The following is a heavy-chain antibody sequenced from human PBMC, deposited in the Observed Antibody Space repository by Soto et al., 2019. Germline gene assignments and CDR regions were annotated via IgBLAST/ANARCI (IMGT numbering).Heavy chain of an antibody. CDR1: GFTFSSYS. CDR2: ISSSSSTI. D-gene: IGHD3-3*01. J-gene: IGHJ4*02. Sequence: GGSLRLSCAASGFTFSSYSMNWVRQAPGKGLEWVSYISSSSSTIYYADSVKGRFTISRDNAKNSLYLQMNSLRAEDTAVYYCARDGVATIFGVVISSPFDYWGQGTLVTVSS. V-gene: IGHV3-48*01. CDR3: ARDGVATIFGVVISSPFDY.